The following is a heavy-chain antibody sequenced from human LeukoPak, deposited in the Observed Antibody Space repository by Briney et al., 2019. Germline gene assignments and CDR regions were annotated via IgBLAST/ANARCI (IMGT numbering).Heavy chain of an antibody. CDR1: GFTFSSYE. D-gene: IGHD6-19*01. CDR3: ARSVRGLAVASHFDY. J-gene: IGHJ4*02. Sequence: GGSLRLSCAASGFTFSSYEMNWVRQAPGKGLEWVSYISSSGSTIYYADSVKGRFTISRDNAKNSLYLQMNSLRAEGTAVYYCARSVRGLAVASHFDYWGQGTLVTVSS. V-gene: IGHV3-48*03. CDR2: ISSSGSTI.